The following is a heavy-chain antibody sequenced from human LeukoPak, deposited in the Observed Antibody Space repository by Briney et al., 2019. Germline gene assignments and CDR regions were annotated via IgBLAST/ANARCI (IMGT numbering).Heavy chain of an antibody. CDR1: GFTFSTYA. Sequence: GGSPRLSCAASGFTFSTYAMSWVRQAPGKGLEWVSAISRSSDITYFADSVKGRFTISRDNSKNTLYLQMNSLRAEDTAVYYCARGILWFGELWGQGTTVTVSS. V-gene: IGHV3-23*01. CDR2: ISRSSDIT. J-gene: IGHJ6*02. D-gene: IGHD3-10*01. CDR3: ARGILWFGEL.